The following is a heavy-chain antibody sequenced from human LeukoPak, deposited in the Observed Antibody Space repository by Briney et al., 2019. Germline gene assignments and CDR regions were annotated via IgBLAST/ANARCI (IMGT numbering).Heavy chain of an antibody. V-gene: IGHV1-2*06. CDR3: ARESNREYSSSWYRGSWFDP. Sequence: ASVKVSCKASGYTFTSYYMHWVRQAPGQGLEWMGLINPNSGGTNYAQKFQGRVTMTRDTSISTAYMELSRLRSDDTAVYYCARESNREYSSSWYRGSWFDPWGQGTLVTVSS. J-gene: IGHJ5*02. CDR2: INPNSGGT. D-gene: IGHD6-13*01. CDR1: GYTFTSYY.